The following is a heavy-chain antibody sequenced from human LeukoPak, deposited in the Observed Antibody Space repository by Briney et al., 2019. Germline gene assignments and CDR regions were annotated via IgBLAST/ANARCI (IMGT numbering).Heavy chain of an antibody. V-gene: IGHV1-18*01. Sequence: ASVKVSCKASGYTFTSYRLSWVRQAPGQGLEWLGRISPNNGDTNYAREFQGRATMTTDTSTSTAYLELRSLSSDDTAVYYCARDQASYDFWSDYYRGAGYDHWGQGTLVTVSS. CDR2: ISPNNGDT. CDR1: GYTFTSYR. CDR3: ARDQASYDFWSDYYRGAGYDH. J-gene: IGHJ4*02. D-gene: IGHD3-3*01.